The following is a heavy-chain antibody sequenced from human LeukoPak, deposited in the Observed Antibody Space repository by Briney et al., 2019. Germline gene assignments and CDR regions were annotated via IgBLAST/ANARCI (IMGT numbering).Heavy chain of an antibody. V-gene: IGHV3-30*18. J-gene: IGHJ4*02. CDR1: GFTFSSYG. CDR2: ISYDGSNK. Sequence: GGSLRLSCAASGFTFSSYGMHWVRQAPGKGLEWVAVISYDGSNKYYADSVKGRFIISRDNSKNTLYLQMNSLRAEDTAVYYCAKDPYYYGSGSYLYYFDYWGQGTLVTVSS. D-gene: IGHD3-10*01. CDR3: AKDPYYYGSGSYLYYFDY.